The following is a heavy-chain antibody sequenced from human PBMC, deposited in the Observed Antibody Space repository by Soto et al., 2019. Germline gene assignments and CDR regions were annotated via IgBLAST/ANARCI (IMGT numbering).Heavy chain of an antibody. V-gene: IGHV1-69*12. CDR2: IIPIFGTA. Sequence: QVQLVQSGAEVKKPGSSVKVSCKASGGTFSSYAISWVRQAPGQGLEWMGGIIPIFGTANYAQKFQGRVTVTADESTSTAYMELSSLRSEDTAVYYGAREGHQNCSGGSCLEAFDIWGQGTMVTVSS. CDR3: AREGHQNCSGGSCLEAFDI. D-gene: IGHD2-15*01. CDR1: GGTFSSYA. J-gene: IGHJ3*02.